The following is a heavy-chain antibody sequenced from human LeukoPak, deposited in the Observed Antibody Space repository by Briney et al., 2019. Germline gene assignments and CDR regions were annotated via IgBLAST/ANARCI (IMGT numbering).Heavy chain of an antibody. CDR1: GGSISSSSYY. CDR3: ARSFGFGELLFRN. D-gene: IGHD3-10*01. Sequence: SETLSLTCTVSGGSISSSSYYWGWIRQPPGKGLEWIGSIYYSGGTYYNPSLKSRVTISVDTSKNQFSLKLSSVTAADTAVYYCARSFGFGELLFRNWGQGTLVTVSS. CDR2: IYYSGGT. J-gene: IGHJ4*02. V-gene: IGHV4-39*07.